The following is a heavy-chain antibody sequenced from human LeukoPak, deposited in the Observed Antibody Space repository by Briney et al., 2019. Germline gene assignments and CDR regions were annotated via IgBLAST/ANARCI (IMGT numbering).Heavy chain of an antibody. J-gene: IGHJ6*02. CDR3: AKVPYSDYGSGRPPFMDV. V-gene: IGHV3-23*01. CDR2: LSDSGSST. Sequence: GGFLRLSCVASGFTFSSYAMSWVRQAPGRGLDWVSTLSDSGSSTYYADSVKGRFTISRDNSKNTLYLQMDSLRVEDTATYYCAKVPYSDYGSGRPPFMDVWGQGTTVAVSS. D-gene: IGHD3-10*01. CDR1: GFTFSSYA.